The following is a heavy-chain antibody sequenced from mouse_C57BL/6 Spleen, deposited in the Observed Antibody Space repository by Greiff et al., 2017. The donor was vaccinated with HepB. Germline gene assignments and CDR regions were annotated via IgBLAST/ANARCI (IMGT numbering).Heavy chain of an antibody. CDR1: GYTFTSYW. CDR2: INPSSGYT. J-gene: IGHJ2*01. CDR3: ARVDYDEGDY. Sequence: VKLLESGAELAKPGASVKLSCKASGYTFTSYWMHWVKQRPGQGLEWIGYINPSSGYTKYNQKFKDKATLTVDKSSSTAYMQLSSLTYEDSAVYYCARVDYDEGDYWGQGTTLTVSS. V-gene: IGHV1-7*01. D-gene: IGHD2-4*01.